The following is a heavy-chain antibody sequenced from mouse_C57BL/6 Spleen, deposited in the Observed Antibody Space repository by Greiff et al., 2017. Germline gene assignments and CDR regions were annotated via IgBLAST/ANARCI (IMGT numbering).Heavy chain of an antibody. Sequence: VQGVESGPGLVAPSQSLSITCTVSGFSLTSYAISWVRQPPGKGLEWLGVLWTGGGTNYNSALTSRLSISKDNSKSQVFLKMNSLQTDVTARYYCARNGYDGSSYRYAMDYWGQGTSVTVSS. V-gene: IGHV2-9-1*01. CDR2: LWTGGGT. J-gene: IGHJ4*01. D-gene: IGHD1-1*01. CDR1: GFSLTSYA. CDR3: ARNGYDGSSYRYAMDY.